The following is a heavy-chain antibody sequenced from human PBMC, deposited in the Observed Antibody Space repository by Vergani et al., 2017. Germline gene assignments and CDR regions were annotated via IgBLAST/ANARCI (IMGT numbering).Heavy chain of an antibody. CDR3: AKTGDCSSTRCYYLGPPDWLDP. V-gene: IGHV1-2*02. CDR1: GYTFTGYY. D-gene: IGHD2-2*01. CDR2: INPNSGGT. Sequence: QVQLVQSGAEVKKPGASVKVSCKASGYTFTGYYMHWVRQPPGQGLEWMGWINPNSGGTNYAQKFQGRVTMTRDTSISTAYMERSRLRSDDTAVYYGAKTGDCSSTRCYYLGPPDWLDPWDQGTLVTVSS. J-gene: IGHJ5*02.